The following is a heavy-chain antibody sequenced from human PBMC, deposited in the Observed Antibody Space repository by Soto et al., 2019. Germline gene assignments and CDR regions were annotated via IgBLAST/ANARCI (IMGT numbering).Heavy chain of an antibody. CDR2: ISSSSSTI. CDR3: ARDRSVRGWMIEGHDY. D-gene: IGHD6-19*01. CDR1: GFTFSSYS. Sequence: GGSLRLSCAASGFTFSSYSMNWVRQAPGKGLEWVSYISSSSSTIYYADSVKGRFTISRDNAKNSLYLQMNSLRAEDTAVYYCARDRSVRGWMIEGHDYWGQGTLVTVSS. V-gene: IGHV3-48*01. J-gene: IGHJ4*02.